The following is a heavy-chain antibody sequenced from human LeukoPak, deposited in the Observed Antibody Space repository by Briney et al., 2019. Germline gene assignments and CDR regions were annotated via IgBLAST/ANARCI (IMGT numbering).Heavy chain of an antibody. D-gene: IGHD5-18*01. J-gene: IGHJ4*02. CDR3: VREIGYSRYFDY. CDR2: ISYDGSNK. Sequence: GGSLRLSCAASGFTFSSYAMHWVRQAPGKGLEWVAVISYDGSNKYYADSVKGRFTISRDNSKNTLYLQMNSLRAEDTAVYYCVREIGYSRYFDYWGQGTLVTVSS. CDR1: GFTFSSYA. V-gene: IGHV3-30*01.